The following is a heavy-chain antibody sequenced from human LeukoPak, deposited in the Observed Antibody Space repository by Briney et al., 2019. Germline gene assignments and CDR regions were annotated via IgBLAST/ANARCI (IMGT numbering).Heavy chain of an antibody. CDR2: ISFDGTNK. V-gene: IGHV3-30*03. D-gene: IGHD2-15*01. J-gene: IGHJ4*02. Sequence: GGSLRLSCAASGFTISHYAMHWVRQAPGKGLEWVAIISFDGTNKYYADSVKGRFTISRDNAKNSLYLQMNSLRAEDTAVYYCARDGGGGLDYWGQGTLVTVSS. CDR3: ARDGGGGLDY. CDR1: GFTISHYA.